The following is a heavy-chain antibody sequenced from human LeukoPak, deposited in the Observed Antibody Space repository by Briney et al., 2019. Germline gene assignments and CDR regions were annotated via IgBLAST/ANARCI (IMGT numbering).Heavy chain of an antibody. J-gene: IGHJ5*02. CDR2: IIPILGIA. V-gene: IGHV1-69*04. Sequence: ASVKVSCKASGGTFSSYAISWVRQAPGQGLDWMGRIIPILGIANYAQKFQGRVTITADKSTSTAYMELSSLRSEDTAVYYCARAYYYGSGSYNWFDPWGQGTLVTVSS. D-gene: IGHD3-10*01. CDR1: GGTFSSYA. CDR3: ARAYYYGSGSYNWFDP.